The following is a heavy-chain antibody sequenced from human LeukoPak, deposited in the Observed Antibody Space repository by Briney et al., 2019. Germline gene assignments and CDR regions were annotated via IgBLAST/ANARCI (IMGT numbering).Heavy chain of an antibody. V-gene: IGHV3-23*01. CDR2: IGGAGGST. Sequence: GGSLRLSCAASGFTFSSHAMGWVRQAPGKGLDWVSAIGGAGGSTYYADSVKGRFSISRDNSKNTLYLQMNNLRAEDTAIYYCARDAVVVAVHYLHHWGQGTLVSVSS. CDR1: GFTFSSHA. D-gene: IGHD2-15*01. J-gene: IGHJ4*02. CDR3: ARDAVVVAVHYLHH.